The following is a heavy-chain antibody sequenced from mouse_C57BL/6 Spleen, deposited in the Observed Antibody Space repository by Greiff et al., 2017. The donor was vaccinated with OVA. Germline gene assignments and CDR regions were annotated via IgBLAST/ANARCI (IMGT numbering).Heavy chain of an antibody. CDR1: GYTFTSYW. J-gene: IGHJ4*01. V-gene: IGHV1-55*01. CDR3: AGRRFYSNYVSYAMDY. D-gene: IGHD2-5*01. CDR2: IYPGSGST. Sequence: QVQLQQPGAELVKPGASVKMSCKASGYTFTSYWITWVKQRPGQGLEWIGDIYPGSGSTNYNEKFKSKATLTVDTSSSTAYMQLSSLTSEDSAVYYCAGRRFYSNYVSYAMDYWGQGTSVTVSS.